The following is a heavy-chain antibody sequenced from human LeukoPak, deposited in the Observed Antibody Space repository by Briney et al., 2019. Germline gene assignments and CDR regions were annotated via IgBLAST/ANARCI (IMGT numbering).Heavy chain of an antibody. V-gene: IGHV4-34*01. CDR2: INHSGST. D-gene: IGHD5-24*01. CDR3: ARGLMAPGSSFDI. CDR1: GFTFSSYA. J-gene: IGHJ3*02. Sequence: NAGGSLRLSCAASGFTFSSYAMSWVRQPPGKGLEWIGEINHSGSTNYNPSLKSRVTISVDTSKNQFSLKLSSVTAADTAVYYCARGLMAPGSSFDIWGQGTMVTVSS.